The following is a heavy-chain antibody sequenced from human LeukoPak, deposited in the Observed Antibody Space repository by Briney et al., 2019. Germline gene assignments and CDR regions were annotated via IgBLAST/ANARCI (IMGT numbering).Heavy chain of an antibody. CDR2: INRRRSS. V-gene: IGHV4-34*01. D-gene: IGHD6-6*01. CDR3: ARGRGAARLVTIVYDS. Sequence: PSETLSLTCAVYGGSFTNYYWRWIRQPPGKGLEWIWEINRRRSSNYNSSLKSRVTMSVDTSNNQFSLKLTSVTAADTAVYYCARGRGAARLVTIVYDSWGQGTLVTVSS. J-gene: IGHJ5*01. CDR1: GGSFTNYY.